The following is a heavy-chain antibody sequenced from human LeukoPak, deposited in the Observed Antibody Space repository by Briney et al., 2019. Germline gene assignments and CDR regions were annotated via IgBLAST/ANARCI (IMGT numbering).Heavy chain of an antibody. Sequence: SVKVSCKASGGTFSSYAISWVRQAPGQGLEWMGRIIPIFGTANYAQKFQGRVTITPDESTSTAYMELSSLRSEDTAVYYCARNEEWWSPFDYWGQGTLVTVSS. CDR1: GGTFSSYA. J-gene: IGHJ4*02. CDR3: ARNEEWWSPFDY. D-gene: IGHD2-15*01. V-gene: IGHV1-69*13. CDR2: IIPIFGTA.